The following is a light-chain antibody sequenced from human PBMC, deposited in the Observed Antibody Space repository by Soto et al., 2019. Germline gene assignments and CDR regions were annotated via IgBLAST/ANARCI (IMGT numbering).Light chain of an antibody. J-gene: IGKJ2*01. Sequence: DIQMTQSPSPLSASVGDRVTISCRASQNINMYLNWYQQIPGKAPKLLIFGASWLQTGVPSRFSGSGSGTDFTLTISSLQPEDFAIYYCQQSHSMPYTFGPETKVDIK. V-gene: IGKV1-39*01. CDR2: GAS. CDR3: QQSHSMPYT. CDR1: QNINMY.